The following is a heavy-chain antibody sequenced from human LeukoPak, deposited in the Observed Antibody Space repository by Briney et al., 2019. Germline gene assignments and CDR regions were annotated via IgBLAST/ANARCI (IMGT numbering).Heavy chain of an antibody. D-gene: IGHD3-3*01. Sequence: SETLSLTCTVSGGSISSGTYYWSWIRQPAGKGLEWIGRIYTSGSTNYNPSLKSRVTISVDTSKNQFSLKLSSVTAADTAVYYCARGYIRFLEWLAAFDIWGQGTMVTVSS. V-gene: IGHV4-61*02. J-gene: IGHJ3*02. CDR1: GGSISSGTYY. CDR3: ARGYIRFLEWLAAFDI. CDR2: IYTSGST.